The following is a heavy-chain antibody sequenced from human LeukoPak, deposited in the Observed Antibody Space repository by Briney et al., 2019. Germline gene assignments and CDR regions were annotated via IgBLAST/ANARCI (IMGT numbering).Heavy chain of an antibody. D-gene: IGHD2-2*01. CDR2: INPNSGGT. V-gene: IGHV1-2*02. J-gene: IGHJ4*02. CDR1: GYTFTGYY. CDR3: ARGSRYCSSTSCWEFDY. Sequence: ASAKVSCKASGYTFTGYYMHWVRQAPGQGLEWMGWINPNSGGTNYAQKFQDRVTMTRDTSISTAYMELSRLRSDDTAVYYCARGSRYCSSTSCWEFDYWGQGTLVTVSS.